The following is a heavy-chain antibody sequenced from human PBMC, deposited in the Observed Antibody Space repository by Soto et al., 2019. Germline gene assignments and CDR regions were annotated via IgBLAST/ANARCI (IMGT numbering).Heavy chain of an antibody. CDR1: GGSISSYH. Sequence: QVQQQESGPGLLKPLETLSLTCSVSGGSISSYHWSWIRQPAGKGLEWIGRMYSTGNTNYNPSLKSRVTVSIDTSKNQFFLRLNSVTAADSAVYYCAREFGDNWNYEAYWGQGIAVTVSS. V-gene: IGHV4-4*07. CDR2: MYSTGNT. D-gene: IGHD1-7*01. CDR3: AREFGDNWNYEAY. J-gene: IGHJ4*02.